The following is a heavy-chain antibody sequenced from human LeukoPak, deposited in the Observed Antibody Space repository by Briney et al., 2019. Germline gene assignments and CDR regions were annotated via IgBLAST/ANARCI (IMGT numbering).Heavy chain of an antibody. CDR2: ISDSGGNT. D-gene: IGHD2-2*01. V-gene: IGHV3-23*01. CDR1: GFTFNTYA. J-gene: IGHJ6*02. Sequence: GGSPRLSCAASGFTFNTYAMSWVRQAPWERLQWVSGISDSGGNTYYADSVRGRFTISRDNSKNTLYLQMNSLRAEDTAVYYCARALIVVPAAQLRFYYYYGMDVWGQGTTVTVSS. CDR3: ARALIVVPAAQLRFYYYYGMDV.